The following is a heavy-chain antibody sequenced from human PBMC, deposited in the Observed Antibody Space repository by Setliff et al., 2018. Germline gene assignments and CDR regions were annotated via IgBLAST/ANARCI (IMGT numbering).Heavy chain of an antibody. D-gene: IGHD2-2*01. CDR1: GYSISSDYY. J-gene: IGHJ3*02. CDR3: ARALGYCSRTSCYADAFDI. V-gene: IGHV4-38-2*01. CDR2: MYHSGST. Sequence: LSLTCAVSGYSISSDYYWGWIRQPPGKGLEWIGSMYHSGSTYYNPPLKSRVTISVDTSKNQFSLKLNYVTAADTALYYCARALGYCSRTSCYADAFDIWGQGTMVTVSS.